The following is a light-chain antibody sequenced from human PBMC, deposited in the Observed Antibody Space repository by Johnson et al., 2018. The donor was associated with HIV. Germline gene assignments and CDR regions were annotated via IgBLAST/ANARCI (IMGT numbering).Light chain of an antibody. CDR2: DNN. CDR1: SSNIGNNY. Sequence: QSVLTQPPSVSAAPGQKVTISCSGSSSNIGNNYVSWYQQLPGTAPKLLIYDNNKRPSGIPDRFSGSKSGTSATLGITGLQTGDEADYYCGTWDSSLSAAGAFGTGTKVTVL. V-gene: IGLV1-51*01. J-gene: IGLJ1*01. CDR3: GTWDSSLSAAGA.